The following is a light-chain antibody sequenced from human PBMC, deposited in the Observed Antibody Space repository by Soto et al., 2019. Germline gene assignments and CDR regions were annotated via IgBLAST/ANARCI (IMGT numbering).Light chain of an antibody. CDR2: EVN. Sequence: QSVLTQPASVSGSPGQSITVSCTGTSSDIGGYNYVSWYQHHPGKAPQLIIYEVNLRPSGVSDRFSASKSGDTASLTISGLQAGDEADYYCYSYSTSNTHNYVFGTGTKVTVL. CDR1: SSDIGGYNY. CDR3: YSYSTSNTHNYV. V-gene: IGLV2-14*01. J-gene: IGLJ1*01.